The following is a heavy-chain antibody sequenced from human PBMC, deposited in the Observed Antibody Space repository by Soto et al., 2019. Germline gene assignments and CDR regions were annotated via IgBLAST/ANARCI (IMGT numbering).Heavy chain of an antibody. V-gene: IGHV5-51*01. CDR1: GYDFSTYW. J-gene: IGHJ6*02. D-gene: IGHD2-2*01. CDR2: IYPGDSDT. CDR3: ARDNCISTSCYGMDV. Sequence: GESLKISCQASGYDFSTYWIGWVRQMPGKGLEWMGIIYPGDSDTRYSPSFQGQVTISADKSISTAYLQWSSLKASDTAMYYCARDNCISTSCYGMDVWGQGTTVTVSS.